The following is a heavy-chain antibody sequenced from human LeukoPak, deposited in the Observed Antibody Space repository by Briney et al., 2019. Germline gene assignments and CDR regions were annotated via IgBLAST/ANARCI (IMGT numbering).Heavy chain of an antibody. CDR3: ARTGYSSPRAHFDN. Sequence: GASVKVSCKASGHTFTNYYMEWVRQAPGQGLEWMGMINPSGGSTTYAQKFQGRLTMTRDMSTSTVFMELSSLRSEDTAVYYCARTGYSSPRAHFDNWGQGTLVTVSS. V-gene: IGHV1-46*01. CDR2: INPSGGST. J-gene: IGHJ4*02. D-gene: IGHD6-13*01. CDR1: GHTFTNYY.